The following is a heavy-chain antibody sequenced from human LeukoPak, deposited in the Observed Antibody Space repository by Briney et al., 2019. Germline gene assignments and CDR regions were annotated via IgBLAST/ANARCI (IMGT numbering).Heavy chain of an antibody. J-gene: IGHJ4*02. CDR1: GGSISGYY. CDR3: ARLGSTDYFDY. Sequence: SETLSLTCTVSGGSISGYYWTWIRQPPGKGLEWIGYIYYSGSTNYHPSLKSRVTLSVDTSKKQFSLKLSSVTAADTAFYYCARLGSTDYFDYWGQGTLVTVSS. V-gene: IGHV4-59*01. D-gene: IGHD2-2*03. CDR2: IYYSGST.